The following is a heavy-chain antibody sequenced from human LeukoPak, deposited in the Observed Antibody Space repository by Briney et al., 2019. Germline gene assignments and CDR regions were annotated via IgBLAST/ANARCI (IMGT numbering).Heavy chain of an antibody. V-gene: IGHV4-59*01. CDR3: ASEVSVRGVINAWFDP. CDR2: IYYSGST. Sequence: SETLSLTCTVSGGSISSYYWSWIRQPPGKGLEWIGYIYYSGSTNYNPSLKSRVTISVDTSKNQFSLKLSSVTAADTAVYYCASEVSVRGVINAWFDPWGQGTLVTVSS. D-gene: IGHD3-10*01. CDR1: GGSISSYY. J-gene: IGHJ5*02.